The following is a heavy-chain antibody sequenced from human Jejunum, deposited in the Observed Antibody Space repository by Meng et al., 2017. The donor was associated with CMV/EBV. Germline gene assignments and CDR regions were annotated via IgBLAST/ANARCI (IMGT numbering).Heavy chain of an antibody. V-gene: IGHV3-7*01. Sequence: SDHWMTWVRQAPGKGLEWVANIKGDGSESWYVDSLKGRFTISRDNAKNSLFLQMNSLRAEDTAVYYCARGLMGCTSTSCYSGWFDPWGQGTLVTVSS. J-gene: IGHJ5*02. D-gene: IGHD2-2*02. CDR2: IKGDGSES. CDR3: ARGLMGCTSTSCYSGWFDP. CDR1: SDHW.